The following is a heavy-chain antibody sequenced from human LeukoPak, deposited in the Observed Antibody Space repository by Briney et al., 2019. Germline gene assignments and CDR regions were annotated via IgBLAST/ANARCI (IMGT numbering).Heavy chain of an antibody. D-gene: IGHD6-19*01. V-gene: IGHV4-59*01. CDR1: GGSISSYY. CDR2: IYYSGST. CDR3: ARAGVAVAGRDFYYYYGMDV. Sequence: PSETLSLTCTVSGGSISSYYWSWIRQPPGKGLEWIWYIYYSGSTNYNPSLKSRVTISVDTSKNQFSLKLSSVTAADTAVYYCARAGVAVAGRDFYYYYGMDVWGQGTTVTVSS. J-gene: IGHJ6*02.